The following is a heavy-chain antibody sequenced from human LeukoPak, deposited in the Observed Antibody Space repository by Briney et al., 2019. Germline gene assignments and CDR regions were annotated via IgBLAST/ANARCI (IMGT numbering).Heavy chain of an antibody. CDR1: GFSFTTFW. CDR2: IYPSDSDT. V-gene: IGHV5-51*01. D-gene: IGHD3-22*01. Sequence: GESLKISCKASGFSFTTFWIGWVRQMPGQGLEWMAIIYPSDSDTRYSPSFQGQVTISADKSISTAYLQWSSLKASDTAMYYCARLAHYYDSSGYYPNWFDPWGQGTLVTVSS. CDR3: ARLAHYYDSSGYYPNWFDP. J-gene: IGHJ5*02.